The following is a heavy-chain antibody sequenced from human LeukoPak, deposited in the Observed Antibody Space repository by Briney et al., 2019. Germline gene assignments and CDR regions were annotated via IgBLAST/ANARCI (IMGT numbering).Heavy chain of an antibody. J-gene: IGHJ5*02. Sequence: SVKVSCKASGGTFSSYAMSWARQAPGQGLEWMGRITPIFGTANYAQKFQGRVTITTDESTSTAYMELSSLRSEDTAVYYCARAGQRYYDSSGYYLSPWGQGTLVTVSS. CDR2: ITPIFGTA. CDR1: GGTFSSYA. CDR3: ARAGQRYYDSSGYYLSP. D-gene: IGHD3-22*01. V-gene: IGHV1-69*05.